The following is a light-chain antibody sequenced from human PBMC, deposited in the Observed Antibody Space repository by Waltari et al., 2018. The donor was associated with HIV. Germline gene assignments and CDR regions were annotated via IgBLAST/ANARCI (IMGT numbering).Light chain of an antibody. CDR3: SSFTGSYLFYV. Sequence: QSALTQPASVSVSPGQSITISCVGSGSDIGDYSHVSWYQQHPGKAPKLLIYDVSIRPSGVSNRCSGSRSGNTASLTISGVQAEDEADYYCSSFTGSYLFYVFGSGTRVAVL. V-gene: IGLV2-14*03. CDR1: GSDIGDYSH. J-gene: IGLJ1*01. CDR2: DVS.